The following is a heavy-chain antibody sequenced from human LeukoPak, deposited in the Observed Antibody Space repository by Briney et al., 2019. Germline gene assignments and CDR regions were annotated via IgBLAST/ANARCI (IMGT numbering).Heavy chain of an antibody. CDR1: GFTFSSYG. J-gene: IGHJ4*02. D-gene: IGHD3-10*01. V-gene: IGHV3-30*02. CDR3: AKDHYYYGSGSYYNAPDY. Sequence: GGSLRLSCAASGFTFSSYGMHWVRQAPGKGLAWATFIRYDGSNKYYADSVKGRFTISRDNSKNTLYLQMNSLRAEDTAVYYCAKDHYYYGSGSYYNAPDYWGQGTLVTVSS. CDR2: IRYDGSNK.